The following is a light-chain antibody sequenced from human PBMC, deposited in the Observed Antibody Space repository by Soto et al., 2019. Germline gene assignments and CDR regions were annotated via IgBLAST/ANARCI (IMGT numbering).Light chain of an antibody. J-gene: IGKJ5*01. Sequence: DIQMTQSPSSLSASVGDRVTITCRASQSISSYLNWYQQKPGKAPKLLIYAASSLQSGVASRFNGSGSGTDFTLTISSLQNEDFATYYCQKSYSTPPITFGQGIRLEI. CDR2: AAS. CDR3: QKSYSTPPIT. CDR1: QSISSY. V-gene: IGKV1-39*01.